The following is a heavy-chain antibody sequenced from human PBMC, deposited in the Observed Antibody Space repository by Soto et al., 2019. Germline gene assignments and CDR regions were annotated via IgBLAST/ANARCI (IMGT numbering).Heavy chain of an antibody. J-gene: IGHJ2*01. CDR3: ARETDNEWYFDV. CDR2: IYQSGIT. Sequence: QVQLQESGPGLVKPSETLSLTCAVSGASMSSPHWWSWVRQSPGKGPEWIGDIYQSGITNYNPSLKSRVTISLDKSKNEFSLRLTSVTAADTAVYICARETDNEWYFDVWGRGALVTVSS. CDR1: GASMSSPHW. V-gene: IGHV4-4*02.